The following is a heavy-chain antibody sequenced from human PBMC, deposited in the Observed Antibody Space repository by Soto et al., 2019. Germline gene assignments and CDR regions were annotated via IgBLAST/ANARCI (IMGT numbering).Heavy chain of an antibody. J-gene: IGHJ4*02. CDR3: ARNHPTNGVCCNFDY. Sequence: ASVKVSCKASGYTFTSYAMHWVRQAPGQRLEWMGWMNAGNGNTKYSQKFQGRVTITRNTSASTAYMELSSVRSEDASVYYCARNHPTNGVCCNFDYWGQGTLVTVSS. CDR1: GYTFTSYA. CDR2: MNAGNGNT. D-gene: IGHD2-8*01. V-gene: IGHV1-3*01.